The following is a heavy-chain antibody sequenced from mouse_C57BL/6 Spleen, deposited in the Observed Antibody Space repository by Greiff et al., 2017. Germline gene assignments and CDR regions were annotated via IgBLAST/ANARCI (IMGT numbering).Heavy chain of an antibody. CDR2: IDPSDSET. J-gene: IGHJ3*01. Sequence: QVQLQQPGAELVRPGSSVKLSCKASGYTFTSYWMHWVKQRPIQGLEWIGNIDPSDSETHYNQKFKDKATLTVDKSSSTAYMQLSSLTSEDSAVYYCARSGDYDYDRFAYWGQGTLVTVSA. D-gene: IGHD2-4*01. CDR1: GYTFTSYW. V-gene: IGHV1-52*01. CDR3: ARSGDYDYDRFAY.